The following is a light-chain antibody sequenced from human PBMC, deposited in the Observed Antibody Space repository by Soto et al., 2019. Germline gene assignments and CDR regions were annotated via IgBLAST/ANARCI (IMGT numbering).Light chain of an antibody. CDR1: SSDIGDYNF. Sequence: QSVLTQPASVSGSPGQSITISCTGTSSDIGDYNFVSWYQQHPGKAPRLMIYDVRNRPSGVSTRFSGSKSGNTASLTISGLEAVDEADYYCTAYRTISTLVFGGGTKVTVL. CDR2: DVR. J-gene: IGLJ2*01. CDR3: TAYRTISTLV. V-gene: IGLV2-14*03.